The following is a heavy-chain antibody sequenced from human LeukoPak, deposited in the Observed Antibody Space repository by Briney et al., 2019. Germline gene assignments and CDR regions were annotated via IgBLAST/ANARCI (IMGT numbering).Heavy chain of an antibody. CDR1: GYTFTSYY. V-gene: IGHV1-46*01. Sequence: GASVNVSCTASGYTFTSYYMHWVRQAPGQGLEWMGIINPSGGSTNNAQKFQGRVTMTRDTSTSTVYMELSSLRSEDTAVYYCARAGSEDYYYGMDVWGQGTTVTVSS. CDR3: ARAGSEDYYYGMDV. D-gene: IGHD2-15*01. J-gene: IGHJ6*02. CDR2: INPSGGST.